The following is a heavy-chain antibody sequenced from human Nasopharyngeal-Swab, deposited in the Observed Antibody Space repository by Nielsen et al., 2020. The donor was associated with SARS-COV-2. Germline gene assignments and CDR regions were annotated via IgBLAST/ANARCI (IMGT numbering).Heavy chain of an antibody. D-gene: IGHD6-19*01. J-gene: IGHJ5*02. Sequence: GESLKISCAASGFTFSTYWMHWVRQAPGKGLVWVSRINIDGSSTRHADSVKGRFTISRDNSKNSLYLQMNRLRTEDTALYYCAKDYSSGWSGWFDPWGQGTLVTVSS. CDR3: AKDYSSGWSGWFDP. V-gene: IGHV3-74*01. CDR1: GFTFSTYW. CDR2: INIDGSST.